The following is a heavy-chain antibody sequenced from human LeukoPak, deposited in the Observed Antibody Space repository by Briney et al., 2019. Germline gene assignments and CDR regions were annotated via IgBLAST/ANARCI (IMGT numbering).Heavy chain of an antibody. J-gene: IGHJ3*02. CDR2: ITAYNGNT. CDR3: ARVNYDILTGYYIPHAFDI. V-gene: IGHV1-18*01. D-gene: IGHD3-9*01. Sequence: ASVKLSCKTSGYTFITYGISWVRQAPGQGLEWMGWITAYNGNTKYAQKLQDRVTMTTDTSTSTAYMELRSLRSDDTAVYYCARVNYDILTGYYIPHAFDIWGQGTMVTVSS. CDR1: GYTFITYG.